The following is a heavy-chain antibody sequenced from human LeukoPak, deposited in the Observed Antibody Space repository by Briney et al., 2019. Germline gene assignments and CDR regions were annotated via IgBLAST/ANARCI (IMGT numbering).Heavy chain of an antibody. D-gene: IGHD3-22*01. J-gene: IGHJ4*02. V-gene: IGHV3-11*01. Sequence: GGSLRLSCTVSGCTFSDYYKSWIRQAPGTGLGWVSYISSSGSTIYYADSVKGRFTISRDNAKNSLYLQMNSLRAEDTAVYYCAREGTQMVINWGQGTLVTVSS. CDR1: GCTFSDYY. CDR2: ISSSGSTI. CDR3: AREGTQMVIN.